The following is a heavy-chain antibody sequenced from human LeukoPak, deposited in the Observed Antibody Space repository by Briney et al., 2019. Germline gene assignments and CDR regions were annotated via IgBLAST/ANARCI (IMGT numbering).Heavy chain of an antibody. CDR3: ARHSSLPTAPLDY. Sequence: SETLSLTCTVSGGSISSSSYYWGWIRQPPGKGLEWIGSIYYSGSTYYNPSLKSRVTISVDTSKNQFSLKLSSVTAADTAVYYCARHSSLPTAPLDYWGQGTLVTVSS. CDR1: GGSISSSSYY. V-gene: IGHV4-39*01. D-gene: IGHD4-17*01. CDR2: IYYSGST. J-gene: IGHJ4*02.